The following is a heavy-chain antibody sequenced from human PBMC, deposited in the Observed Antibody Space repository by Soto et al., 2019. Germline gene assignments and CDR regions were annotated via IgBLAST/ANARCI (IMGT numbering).Heavy chain of an antibody. J-gene: IGHJ4*02. D-gene: IGHD2-8*02. CDR2: VYYSGIT. CDR1: GDSGNSNNVY. Sequence: SETLSLTCTVSGDSGNSNNVYWGWVRQPPGRRLEFIGNVYYSGITYYNPAFESRVTISVDTSKNQFSLRLTSVTAADTAVYYCARHFGYWVRDIDFWGRGTLVTVSS. V-gene: IGHV4-39*01. CDR3: ARHFGYWVRDIDF.